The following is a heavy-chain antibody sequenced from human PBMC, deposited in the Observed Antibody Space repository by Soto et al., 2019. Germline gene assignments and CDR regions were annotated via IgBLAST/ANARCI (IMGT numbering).Heavy chain of an antibody. J-gene: IGHJ4*02. CDR3: AKGGSTPKGNPKANFDY. CDR1: GYTFTGYY. CDR2: INPNSGGT. Sequence: GASVKVSCKASGYTFTGYYMHWVRQAPGQGLEWMGWINPNSGGTNYAQKFQGRVTMTRDTSISTAYMELSRLRSDDTAVYYCAKGGSTPKGNPKANFDYWGQGTLVTVSS. V-gene: IGHV1-2*02. D-gene: IGHD1-26*01.